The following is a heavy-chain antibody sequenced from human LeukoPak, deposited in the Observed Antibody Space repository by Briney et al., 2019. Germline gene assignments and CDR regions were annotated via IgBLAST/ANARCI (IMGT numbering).Heavy chain of an antibody. J-gene: IGHJ4*02. CDR3: AKDHFYDGSGYAVGGFDY. CDR1: GFTFSSYG. CDR2: IRYDGSNK. V-gene: IGHV3-30*02. D-gene: IGHD3-22*01. Sequence: GGSLRLSCAASGFTFSSYGMHWVRQAPGKGLEWVAFIRYDGSNKYYADSVKGRFTISRDNSKNTLYLQMNSLRAEDTAIYYCAKDHFYDGSGYAVGGFDYWGQGTLVTVSS.